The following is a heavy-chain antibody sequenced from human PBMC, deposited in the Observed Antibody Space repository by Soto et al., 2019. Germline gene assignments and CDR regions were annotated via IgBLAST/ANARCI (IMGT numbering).Heavy chain of an antibody. Sequence: GGSLRLSCAASGFTFSSYAMSWVRQAPGKGLEWVSAISGSGGSTYYADSVKGRFTISRDNSKNTLYLQMNSLRAEDTAVYYCAKDRLYGEYVDYFDYWGQGTLVTVSS. J-gene: IGHJ4*02. CDR3: AKDRLYGEYVDYFDY. V-gene: IGHV3-23*01. D-gene: IGHD4-17*01. CDR2: ISGSGGST. CDR1: GFTFSSYA.